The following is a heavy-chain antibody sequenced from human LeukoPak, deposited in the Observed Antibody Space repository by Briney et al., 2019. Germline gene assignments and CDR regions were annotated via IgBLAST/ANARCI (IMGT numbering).Heavy chain of an antibody. D-gene: IGHD6-13*01. V-gene: IGHV3-64D*06. J-gene: IGHJ4*02. CDR1: GFTFSSYW. Sequence: PGGSLRLSCAASGFTFSSYWMSWVRQAPGKGLEYVSAINTNGGSTYYADSVKGRFTISRDNSKNTLYLQMSSLRAEDTAVYYCVARWYTGYWGQGTLVTVSS. CDR2: INTNGGST. CDR3: VARWYTGY.